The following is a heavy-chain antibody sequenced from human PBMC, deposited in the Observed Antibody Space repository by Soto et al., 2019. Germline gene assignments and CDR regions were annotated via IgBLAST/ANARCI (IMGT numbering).Heavy chain of an antibody. CDR1: GGTFSSYA. V-gene: IGHV1-69*13. Sequence: SVKVSCKASGGTFSSYAISWLRQAPGQGLEWMGGSIPIFGTANYAQKFQGRVTITADESTSTAYMELSSLRSEDTAVYYCARERIRYCSSTSCFKGKDVWGQGTTVTVSS. CDR2: SIPIFGTA. D-gene: IGHD2-2*01. J-gene: IGHJ6*02. CDR3: ARERIRYCSSTSCFKGKDV.